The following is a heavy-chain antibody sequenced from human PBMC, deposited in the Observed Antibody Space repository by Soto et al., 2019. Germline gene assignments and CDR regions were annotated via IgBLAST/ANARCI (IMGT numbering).Heavy chain of an antibody. J-gene: IGHJ4*02. CDR3: ARVGGRAYYFDY. D-gene: IGHD2-15*01. V-gene: IGHV4-61*01. CDR1: GGSVSSGSYY. CDR2: IYYSGST. Sequence: SETLSLTCTVSGGSVSSGSYYWSWIRQPPGKGLEWIGYIYYSGSTNYIPSLKSRVTISVDTSKNQFSLKLSSVTAADTAVYYCARVGGRAYYFDYWGQGTLVTVSS.